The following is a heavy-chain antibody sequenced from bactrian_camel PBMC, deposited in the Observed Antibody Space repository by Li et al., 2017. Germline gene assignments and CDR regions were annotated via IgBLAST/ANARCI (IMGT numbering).Heavy chain of an antibody. Sequence: HVQLVESGGGSAEIGGSLKLSCVSSQIGPRKWRTMGFWRQAPGKEREGVAVIDVTGDTNYGDFVEGRFTISQDKAKNTLYLQMNDLKPEDSAVYYCAATTLFGNILSPSIYNYWGQGTQVTVS. D-gene: IGHD2*01. CDR1: QIGPRKW. CDR3: AATTLFGNILSPSIYNY. V-gene: IGHV3S53*01. J-gene: IGHJ4*01. CDR2: IDVTGDT.